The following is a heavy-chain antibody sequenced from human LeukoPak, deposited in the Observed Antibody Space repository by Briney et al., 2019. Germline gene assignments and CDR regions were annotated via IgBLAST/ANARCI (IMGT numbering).Heavy chain of an antibody. CDR3: ARLNHCSTTSCYWVHP. CDR1: GRSMSSRDYY. CDR2: ILYSGST. J-gene: IGHJ5*02. V-gene: IGHV4-30-4*08. D-gene: IGHD2-2*01. Sequence: PSETLSLICNVSGRSMSSRDYYWSWIRQPPGRGLEWFGYILYSGSTYHHPYLKSRVTITVDTSKRHFSMKLRSVTDADTAGYYCARLNHCSTTSCYWVHPWGQGTLVSVSS.